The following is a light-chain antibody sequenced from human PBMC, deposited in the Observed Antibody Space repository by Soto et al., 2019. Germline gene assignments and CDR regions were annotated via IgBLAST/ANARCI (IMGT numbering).Light chain of an antibody. CDR2: GNT. J-gene: IGLJ2*01. Sequence: QSVLTQPPSVSGAPGQRVTISCTGSSSNIGAGYDVQWYQQLPGTAPKLLIYGNTNRPSGVPDRFSGSKFGTSGSLAITGLQAEDEDDYYCQSYYSSLRGHVVFGGGTKLTVL. CDR1: SSNIGAGYD. CDR3: QSYYSSLRGHVV. V-gene: IGLV1-40*01.